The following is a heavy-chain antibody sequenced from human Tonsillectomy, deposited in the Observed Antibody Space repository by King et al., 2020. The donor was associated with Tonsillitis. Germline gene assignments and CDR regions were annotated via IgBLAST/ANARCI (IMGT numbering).Heavy chain of an antibody. CDR1: GGSISSYY. V-gene: IGHV4-59*01. J-gene: IGHJ4*02. CDR3: ARTSSYFDY. CDR2: IHYSGST. Sequence: QLQESGPGLVKPSETLSLTCTVSGGSISSYYWSWIRQPPGKGLEWIGYIHYSGSTNYNPSLKSRVTISVDTSKNQFSLRLSSVTDADTAVYYCARTSSYFDYWGQGTLVTVSS.